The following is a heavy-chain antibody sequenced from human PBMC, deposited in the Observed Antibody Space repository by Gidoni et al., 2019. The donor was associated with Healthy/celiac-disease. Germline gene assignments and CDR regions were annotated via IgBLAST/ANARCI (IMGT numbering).Heavy chain of an antibody. V-gene: IGHV3-23*01. J-gene: IGHJ3*02. Sequence: EVQLLESGGGLVQPGGSLRLSCAASGFTFSSYAMGWVRQAAGKGLELVSAISGSGGSTYSAYFVKGRFTISRDNAKNTLYLQTNSLRAEHTAVYYCAVYPGDQGENAFDIWGQGTMVTVSS. CDR3: AVYPGDQGENAFDI. CDR1: GFTFSSYA. CDR2: ISGSGGST. D-gene: IGHD4-17*01.